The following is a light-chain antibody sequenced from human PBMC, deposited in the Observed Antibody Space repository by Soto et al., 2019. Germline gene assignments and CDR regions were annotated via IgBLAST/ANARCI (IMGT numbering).Light chain of an antibody. CDR1: SSDIGGYNS. CDR3: SSFTDGNHLV. V-gene: IGLV2-8*01. CDR2: DVT. Sequence: QSARTQSRSESGSPGQSVTISCTGTSSDIGGYNSVSWYQQHPGKAPKVMIYDVTKRPSGVPDRFSGSKSGNTASLTVSALQAEDEADYYCSSFTDGNHLVFGTGTNVTVL. J-gene: IGLJ1*01.